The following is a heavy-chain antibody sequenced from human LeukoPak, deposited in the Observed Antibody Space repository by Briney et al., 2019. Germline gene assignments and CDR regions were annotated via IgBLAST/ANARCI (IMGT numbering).Heavy chain of an antibody. V-gene: IGHV4-59*01. CDR1: GGSISSYY. J-gene: IGHJ4*02. CDR3: ARGVIRYYFDY. Sequence: SETLSLTCIVSGGSISSYYWSWIRQPPGKGLEWIGYIYYSGSTNYNPSLKSRVTISVDTSKNQFSLKLSSVTAADTAVYYCARGVIRYYFDYWGQGTLVTVSS. CDR2: IYYSGST. D-gene: IGHD2-21*01.